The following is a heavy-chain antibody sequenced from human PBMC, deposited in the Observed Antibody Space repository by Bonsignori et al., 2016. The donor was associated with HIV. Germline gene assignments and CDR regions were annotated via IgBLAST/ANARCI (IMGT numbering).Heavy chain of an antibody. V-gene: IGHV1-46*01. Sequence: WVRQAPGQGLEWMGIINPSGGSTSYAQKFQGRVTMTRDTSTSTVYMELSSLRSEDTAVYYCASALTAMDDVDYWGQGTLVTVSS. CDR3: ASALTAMDDVDY. J-gene: IGHJ4*02. D-gene: IGHD5-18*01. CDR2: INPSGGST.